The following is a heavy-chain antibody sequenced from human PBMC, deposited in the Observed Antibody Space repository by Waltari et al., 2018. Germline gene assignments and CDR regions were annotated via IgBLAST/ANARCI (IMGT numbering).Heavy chain of an antibody. V-gene: IGHV3-66*02. J-gene: IGHJ4*02. CDR1: GITVGNNY. CDR2: IYSSGST. CDR3: ARDPPGVAAAGPGRG. Sequence: EVQLVESGGGLVQPGGSLRLSCAASGITVGNNYMGWVRQAPGKGLELISLIYSSGSTYYADSVKGRCTISRDNSKNTLYLQMNSLRSEDTAVYFCARDPPGVAAAGPGRGWGQGTLVTVSS. D-gene: IGHD6-25*01.